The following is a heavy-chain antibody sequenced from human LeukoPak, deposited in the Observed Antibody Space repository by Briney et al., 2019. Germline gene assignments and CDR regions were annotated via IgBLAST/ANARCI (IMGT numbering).Heavy chain of an antibody. Sequence: SETLSLTCTVSGGSISSNYWSWIRQPPGKGLEWIGSVYYGGNTYSNPSLKSRVTISVDRSKNQFSLKLSSVTAADTAVYYCARDDAMATNLGDAFDIWGQGTMV. D-gene: IGHD5-24*01. J-gene: IGHJ3*02. V-gene: IGHV4-39*07. CDR3: ARDDAMATNLGDAFDI. CDR2: VYYGGNT. CDR1: GGSISSNY.